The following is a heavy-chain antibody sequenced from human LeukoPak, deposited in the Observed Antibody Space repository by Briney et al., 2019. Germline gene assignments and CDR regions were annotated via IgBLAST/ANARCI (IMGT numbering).Heavy chain of an antibody. CDR2: INHSGST. J-gene: IGHJ4*02. Sequence: SETLSLTCAVYGGSFSGYYWSWIRQPPGEGLEWIGEINHSGSTNYNPSLKSRVTISVDTSKNQFSLKLSSVTAADTAVYYCARGGVAQVGATYRSEFDYWGQGTLVTVSS. V-gene: IGHV4-34*01. CDR1: GGSFSGYY. D-gene: IGHD1-26*01. CDR3: ARGGVAQVGATYRSEFDY.